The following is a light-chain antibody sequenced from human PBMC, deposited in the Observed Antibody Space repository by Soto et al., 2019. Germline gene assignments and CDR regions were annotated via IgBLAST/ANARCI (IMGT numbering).Light chain of an antibody. CDR3: QQYGSSPPIT. CDR1: QSVSSTY. J-gene: IGKJ3*01. V-gene: IGKV3-20*01. CDR2: GTS. Sequence: EIVLTQSPGTLSLSPGARATLSCRASQSVSSTYLAWYQQKPGQAPRLLIYGTSSRATGIPDRFSGSGSGTDFTLTISRLEPEDFAVYYCQQYGSSPPITFGPGTKVEI.